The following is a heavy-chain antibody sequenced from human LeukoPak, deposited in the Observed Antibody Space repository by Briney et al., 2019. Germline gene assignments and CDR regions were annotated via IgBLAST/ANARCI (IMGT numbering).Heavy chain of an antibody. J-gene: IGHJ4*02. CDR2: ISYDGSNK. D-gene: IGHD2-2*01. CDR3: AKEYCSSTSCYFDY. CDR1: GFTFSSYG. Sequence: PGRSLRLSCAAPGFTFSSYGMHWVRQAPGKGLEWVAVISYDGSNKYYADSVKGRFTISRDNSKNTLYLQMNSLRAEDTAVYYCAKEYCSSTSCYFDYWGQGTLVTVSS. V-gene: IGHV3-30*18.